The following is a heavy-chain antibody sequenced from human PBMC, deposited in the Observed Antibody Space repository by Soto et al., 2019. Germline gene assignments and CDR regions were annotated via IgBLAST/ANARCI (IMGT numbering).Heavy chain of an antibody. Sequence: QVQLQESGPGLVKPSQTLSLTCTVSGGSINSGGYCWSWIRQHPGKSLDWIGCISYGGSTSYNPSLKCRVTISVDTSKNQFSLKLTSVTAADTAVYYCSRVILVWGQGALITVSS. V-gene: IGHV4-31*03. CDR2: ISYGGST. CDR3: SRVILV. D-gene: IGHD2-21*01. J-gene: IGHJ4*02. CDR1: GGSINSGGYC.